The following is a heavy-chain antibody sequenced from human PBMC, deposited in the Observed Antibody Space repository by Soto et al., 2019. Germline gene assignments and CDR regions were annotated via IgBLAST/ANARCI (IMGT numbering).Heavy chain of an antibody. J-gene: IGHJ6*01. CDR3: ACGEGYRYRLRGICMEG. V-gene: IGHV1-8*01. D-gene: IGHD5-18*01. CDR1: GYTFTSYD. CDR2: MKPNSGNT. Sequence: ASVKVSCKASGYTFTSYDINWVRQATGQGLEWMGWMKPNSGNTGYAQKFQGRVTMTRNTSISTAYMELSSLRSEDTGVYYCACGEGYRYRLRGICMEGWGKGTSGPV.